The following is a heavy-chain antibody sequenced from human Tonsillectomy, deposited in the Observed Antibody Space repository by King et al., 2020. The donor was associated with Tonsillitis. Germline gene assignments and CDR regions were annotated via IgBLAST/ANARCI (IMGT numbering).Heavy chain of an antibody. CDR3: AVRFLEGFGRFDP. Sequence: VQLVQSGAEVKKPGSSVKVSCKASGGTFSSYAISWVRQAPGQGLEWMGRIIPILGIANYAQKFQGRVTITADKSTSTAYMELSSLRSEDTAVYYCAVRFLEGFGRFDPWGQGTLVTVSS. V-gene: IGHV1-69*09. CDR1: GGTFSSYA. J-gene: IGHJ5*02. D-gene: IGHD3-3*01. CDR2: IIPILGIA.